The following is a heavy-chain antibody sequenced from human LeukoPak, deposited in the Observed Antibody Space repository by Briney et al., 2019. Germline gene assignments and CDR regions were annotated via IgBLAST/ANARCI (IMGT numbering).Heavy chain of an antibody. J-gene: IGHJ5*02. V-gene: IGHV4-4*07. Sequence: SETLSLTCTVSGGSISSYYGSWIRHPPGKGRKWIGRIYTSGSTNYNPSLKSQVTMSVDTSKNQFSLKLSSVTAADTAVYYCARDRGAAGTCWFDPWGQGTLVTVSS. CDR3: ARDRGAAGTCWFDP. D-gene: IGHD6-13*01. CDR1: GGSISSYY. CDR2: IYTSGST.